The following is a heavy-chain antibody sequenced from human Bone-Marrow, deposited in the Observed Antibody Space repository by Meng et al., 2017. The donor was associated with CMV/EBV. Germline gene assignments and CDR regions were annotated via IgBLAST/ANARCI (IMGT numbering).Heavy chain of an antibody. CDR2: ISYDGSNK. CDR3: ARDFWLPYSGSYIGYYYGMAV. V-gene: IGHV3-30-3*01. J-gene: IGHJ6*02. CDR1: GFTFSSYA. Sequence: GGSLRLSCAASGFTFSSYAMHWVRQAPGKGLEWVAVISYDGSNKYYADSVKGRFPISRDNSKNTLYLQMNSLRAEDTAVYYCARDFWLPYSGSYIGYYYGMAVWGQGHTVNVSS. D-gene: IGHD1-26*01.